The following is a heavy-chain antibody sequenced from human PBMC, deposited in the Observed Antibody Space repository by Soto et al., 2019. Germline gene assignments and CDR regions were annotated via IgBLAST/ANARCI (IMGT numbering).Heavy chain of an antibody. CDR2: ISSSGTSA. V-gene: IGHV3-11*05. D-gene: IGHD6-19*01. Sequence: QVQLEESGGGLVKPGGSLRLSCAASGFTFSAVYMSWIRQAPNKGLEYISYISSSGTSANYADSVKGRFTISRDNAKNSLYPQMNSLRAEDTAVYYCARDRGAVTGHYFDYWGQGALFTVSS. CDR1: GFTFSAVY. CDR3: ARDRGAVTGHYFDY. J-gene: IGHJ4*02.